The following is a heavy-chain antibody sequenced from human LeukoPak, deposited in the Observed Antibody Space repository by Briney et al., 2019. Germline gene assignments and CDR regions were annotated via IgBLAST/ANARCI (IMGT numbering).Heavy chain of an antibody. V-gene: IGHV4-31*03. D-gene: IGHD5-12*01. Sequence: PSQTLSLTCTVSGGSFSSGCYYWSWIRQHPGKGLEWIRYIYYSGSTYYNPSLKSRVTISVGTSKNQFSLKLSSVTAADTAVYYCARLRKTRGGPEYYYYYMDVWGKGTTVTVSS. CDR3: ARLRKTRGGPEYYYYYMDV. J-gene: IGHJ6*03. CDR1: GGSFSSGCYY. CDR2: IYYSGST.